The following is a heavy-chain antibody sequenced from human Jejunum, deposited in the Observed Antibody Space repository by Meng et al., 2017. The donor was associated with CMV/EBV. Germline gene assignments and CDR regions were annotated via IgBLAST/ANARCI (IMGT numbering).Heavy chain of an antibody. J-gene: IGHJ4*02. Sequence: SGKPLSDLSIHWVRLTPEKGLEWMGGFDSEEGEILYAQNFQGRVTMTEDISIHTAYMQLSSLRSEDTAVYYCAKIYNSDWYEERFDYWGQGTLVTVSS. CDR1: GKPLSDLS. D-gene: IGHD6-19*01. CDR2: FDSEEGEI. CDR3: AKIYNSDWYEERFDY. V-gene: IGHV1-24*01.